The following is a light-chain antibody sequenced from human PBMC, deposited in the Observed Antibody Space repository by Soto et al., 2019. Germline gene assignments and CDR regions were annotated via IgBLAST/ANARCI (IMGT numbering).Light chain of an antibody. CDR1: SSDVGGYNY. Sequence: QSALTQPPSASGSPGQSVAISCTGTSSDVGGYNYVSWYQHHPGKAPKLMIYDVTKRPSGVPDRFSGSKSGNTASLTVSGLQAEDEADYYCSSYAGSDADVFGTGTKVTVL. CDR2: DVT. CDR3: SSYAGSDADV. J-gene: IGLJ1*01. V-gene: IGLV2-8*01.